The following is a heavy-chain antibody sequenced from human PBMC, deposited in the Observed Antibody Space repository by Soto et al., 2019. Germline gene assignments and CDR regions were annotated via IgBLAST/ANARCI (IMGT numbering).Heavy chain of an antibody. Sequence: SETLSLTCTVSGGSVSSGSYYWSWIRQPPGKGLEWIGYIYYSGSTNYNPSLKSRVTISVDTSKNQFSLKLSSVTAADTAVYYCATRLRYSYGYYYYGMDVWGQGTKVTVSS. CDR3: ATRLRYSYGYYYYGMDV. CDR2: IYYSGST. CDR1: GGSVSSGSYY. V-gene: IGHV4-61*01. D-gene: IGHD5-18*01. J-gene: IGHJ6*02.